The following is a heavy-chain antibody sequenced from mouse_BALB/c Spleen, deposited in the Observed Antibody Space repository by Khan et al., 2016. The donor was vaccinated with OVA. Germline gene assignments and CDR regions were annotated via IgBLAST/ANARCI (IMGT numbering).Heavy chain of an antibody. Sequence: QIQLVQSGPELKKPGETVKISCKASGYTFTNYGMYWVKQAPGKGLKWMGWINTYTGEPTYADDFKGRFAFSLETSASTAYLQINNLKNEDTATYFCARDYGYAYWGQGTLVTVSA. CDR1: GYTFTNYG. CDR2: INTYTGEP. V-gene: IGHV9-3-1*01. J-gene: IGHJ3*01. D-gene: IGHD1-2*01. CDR3: ARDYGYAY.